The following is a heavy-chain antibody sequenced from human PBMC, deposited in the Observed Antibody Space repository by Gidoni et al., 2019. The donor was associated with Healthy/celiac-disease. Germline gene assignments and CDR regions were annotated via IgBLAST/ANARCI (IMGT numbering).Heavy chain of an antibody. V-gene: IGHV3-30-3*01. CDR1: GFTFSSYA. CDR2: ISYDGSNK. J-gene: IGHJ4*02. D-gene: IGHD3-3*01. CDR3: ARDPYNFWSGSHFDY. Sequence: QVQLVESGGGVVQPGRSLSLSCAASGFTFSSYAMHWVRQAPGKGLEWVAVISYDGSNKYYADSVKGRFTISRDNSKNTLYLQMNSLRAEDTAVYYCARDPYNFWSGSHFDYWGQGTLVTVSS.